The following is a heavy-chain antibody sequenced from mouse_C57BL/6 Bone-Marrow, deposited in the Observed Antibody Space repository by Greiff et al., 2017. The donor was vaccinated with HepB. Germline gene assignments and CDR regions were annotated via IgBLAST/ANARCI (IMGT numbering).Heavy chain of an antibody. D-gene: IGHD2-5*01. J-gene: IGHJ4*01. CDR3: AKPYSNYPYYAMDY. CDR1: GFSLTSYG. Sequence: VKLMESGPGLVAPSQSLSITCTVSGFSLTSYGVSWVRQPPGKGLEWLGVIWGDGSTNYHSAHISRLSISKDDSKSQVFLKLNSLQTDDTSTYYCAKPYSNYPYYAMDYWGQGTSVTVSS. CDR2: IWGDGST. V-gene: IGHV2-3*01.